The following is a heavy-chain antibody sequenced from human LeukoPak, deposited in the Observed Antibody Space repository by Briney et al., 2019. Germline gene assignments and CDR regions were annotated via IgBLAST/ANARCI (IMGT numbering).Heavy chain of an antibody. J-gene: IGHJ4*02. CDR3: ARDSTYATRFDY. Sequence: GGSLRLSCAASGFTFSSSWMSWVRQAPGKGLEWVANIKQDESEKYYVDSVKGRFTISRDNAKNSLYLQMNILRAEDTAVYYCARDSTYATRFDYWGQGTLVTVSS. CDR2: IKQDESEK. D-gene: IGHD2-15*01. V-gene: IGHV3-7*01. CDR1: GFTFSSSW.